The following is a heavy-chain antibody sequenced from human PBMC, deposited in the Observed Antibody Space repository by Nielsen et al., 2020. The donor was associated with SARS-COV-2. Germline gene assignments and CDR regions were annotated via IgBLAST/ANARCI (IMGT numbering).Heavy chain of an antibody. CDR2: IFYRGST. D-gene: IGHD5-24*01. J-gene: IGHJ4*02. Sequence: LSFIFSGGSVSSGSHYWSWIRQPPGKGLEWIGYIFYRGSTNYNPSLKSRVTISVDTSRNQFSLKVKSVTAADTAVYYCVRIDMATISVDYWGRGTLVTVSS. V-gene: IGHV4-61*01. CDR3: VRIDMATISVDY. CDR1: GGSVSSGSHY.